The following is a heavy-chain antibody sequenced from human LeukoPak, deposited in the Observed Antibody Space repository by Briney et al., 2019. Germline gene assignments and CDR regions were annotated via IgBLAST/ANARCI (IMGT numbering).Heavy chain of an antibody. CDR2: IYYSGST. Sequence: SETLSLTCTVSGGSISSSSYYWGWIRQPPGKGLEWIGSIYYSGSTYYNPSLKSRVTISVDTSKNQFSPKLSSVTAADTAVYYCARDPIFGVVIIPAYFDYWGQGTLVTVSS. V-gene: IGHV4-39*07. J-gene: IGHJ4*02. D-gene: IGHD3-3*01. CDR3: ARDPIFGVVIIPAYFDY. CDR1: GGSISSSSYY.